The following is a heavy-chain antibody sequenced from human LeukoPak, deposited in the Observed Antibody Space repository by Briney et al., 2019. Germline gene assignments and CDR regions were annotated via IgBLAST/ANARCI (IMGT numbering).Heavy chain of an antibody. CDR1: GFTFSDHY. D-gene: IGHD1-26*01. J-gene: IGHJ4*02. CDR3: ARWGSGSCSD. V-gene: IGHV3-72*01. Sequence: GGSLRLSCAASGFTFSDHYMDWVRQAPGKGLEWVGRTKNKANSYTTEYAASVKGRFTISRDESKNSLYLQMNSLKTEDTAVYCARWGSGSCSDWGQGTLVTVSS. CDR2: TKNKANSYTT.